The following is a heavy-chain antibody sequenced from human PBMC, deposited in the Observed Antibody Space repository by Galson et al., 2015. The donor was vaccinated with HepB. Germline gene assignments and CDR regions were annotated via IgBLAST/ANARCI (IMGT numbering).Heavy chain of an antibody. CDR3: ARYLAMPRYYYDSSGYYHFDY. V-gene: IGHV1-2*02. Sequence: SVKVSCKASGYTFTYYYIHFVRQAPGQGLEWMGWINPNSSDTNYAPTFQGRVTMTRDTSISTAYMDLSRLRSDDTAVYYCARYLAMPRYYYDSSGYYHFDYWGQGTLVTVSS. CDR1: GYTFTYYY. J-gene: IGHJ4*02. D-gene: IGHD3-22*01. CDR2: INPNSSDT.